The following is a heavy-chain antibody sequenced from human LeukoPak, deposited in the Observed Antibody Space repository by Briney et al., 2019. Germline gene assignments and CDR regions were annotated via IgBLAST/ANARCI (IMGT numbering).Heavy chain of an antibody. CDR1: GGSFSGYY. CDR2: INHSGST. D-gene: IGHD4-17*01. Sequence: SETLSLTCAVYGGSFSGYYWSWIRQPPGKGLEWIGEINHSGSTNYNPSLKSRVTISVDTSKNQFSLKLSSVTAADTAVYYCARLGVTTEDYWGQGTLVTVSS. CDR3: ARLGVTTEDY. V-gene: IGHV4-34*01. J-gene: IGHJ4*02.